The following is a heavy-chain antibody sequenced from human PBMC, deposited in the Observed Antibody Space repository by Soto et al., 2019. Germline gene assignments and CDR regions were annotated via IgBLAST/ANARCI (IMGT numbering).Heavy chain of an antibody. J-gene: IGHJ4*02. Sequence: GGSLRLSCAASGFSFNNYAMHWVRQAPGKGLEWVTLISDDGSKKYFADAVKGRFTVSRDNSKNTQFLQINSLKTEDTAVYYCAKSAHPAAVTLCYFDPWGQGTPVTASS. D-gene: IGHD4-17*01. V-gene: IGHV3-30*18. CDR2: ISDDGSKK. CDR3: AKSAHPAAVTLCYFDP. CDR1: GFSFNNYA.